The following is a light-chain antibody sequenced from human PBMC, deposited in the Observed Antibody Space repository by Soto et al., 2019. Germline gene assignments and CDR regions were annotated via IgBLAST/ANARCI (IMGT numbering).Light chain of an antibody. CDR3: QQYYSTPT. CDR1: QSVLYSSNNKNY. CDR2: WAS. V-gene: IGKV4-1*01. Sequence: DIVMTQSPDSLAVSLGERATINCKSSQSVLYSSNNKNYLAWYQQKPGQPPELLIYWASTRESGVPDRFSGSWSGTDFTLTITSLQAEDGASYYSQQYYSTPTFGVGTKVEIK. J-gene: IGKJ4*01.